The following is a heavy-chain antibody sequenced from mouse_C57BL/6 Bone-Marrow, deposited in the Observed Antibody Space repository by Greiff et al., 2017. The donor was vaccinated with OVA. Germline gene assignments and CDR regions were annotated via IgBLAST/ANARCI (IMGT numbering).Heavy chain of an antibody. J-gene: IGHJ1*03. Sequence: VQLQQSGAELVRPGASVKLSCTASGFNIKDDYMHWVKQRPEQGLEWIGWIDPENGDTEYASKFQGKATITADTSSNTAYLQLSSLTSEDTAVAYCTQRDYDWYFEVWGTGTTVTVSS. D-gene: IGHD2-4*01. CDR2: IDPENGDT. CDR3: TQRDYDWYFEV. V-gene: IGHV14-4*01. CDR1: GFNIKDDY.